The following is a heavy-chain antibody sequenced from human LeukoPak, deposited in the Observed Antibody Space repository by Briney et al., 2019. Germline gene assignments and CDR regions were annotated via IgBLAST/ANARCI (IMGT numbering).Heavy chain of an antibody. J-gene: IGHJ4*02. Sequence: KASETLSLTCTVSGGSISTYYWSWIRQPPGKGLEWIGYIYYSGSTSYNPSLKSRATISVDTSKNQFSLILSSVIAADTAVYYCARTLLGIDYGSGSYDFDYWGQGTLVTVSS. CDR3: ARTLLGIDYGSGSYDFDY. CDR2: IYYSGST. V-gene: IGHV4-59*01. D-gene: IGHD3-10*01. CDR1: GGSISTYY.